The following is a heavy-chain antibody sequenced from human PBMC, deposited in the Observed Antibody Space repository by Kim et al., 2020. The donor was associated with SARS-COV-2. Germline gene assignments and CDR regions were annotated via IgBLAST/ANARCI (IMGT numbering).Heavy chain of an antibody. V-gene: IGHV5-51*01. D-gene: IGHD1-1*01. CDR2: IYPGDSDA. Sequence: GESLKISCKGSGYRFTSYWIAWVRQVPGKGLEWMAFIYPGDSDARYSPSFQGQVTLSVDKSISTAYLQWSSLKASDTAMYYCARQVERRSDDAFDIWGQGTMVTVSS. CDR3: ARQVERRSDDAFDI. CDR1: GYRFTSYW. J-gene: IGHJ3*02.